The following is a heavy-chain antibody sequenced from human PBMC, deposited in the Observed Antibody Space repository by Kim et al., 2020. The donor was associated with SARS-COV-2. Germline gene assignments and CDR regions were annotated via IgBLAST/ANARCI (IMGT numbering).Heavy chain of an antibody. J-gene: IGHJ5*02. V-gene: IGHV1-58*01. D-gene: IGHD3-10*01. Sequence: QKFQERVNITRDMSTSTAYMELSSLRSEDTAVYYCAANYGSGSYNWFDPWGQGTLVTVSS. CDR3: AANYGSGSYNWFDP.